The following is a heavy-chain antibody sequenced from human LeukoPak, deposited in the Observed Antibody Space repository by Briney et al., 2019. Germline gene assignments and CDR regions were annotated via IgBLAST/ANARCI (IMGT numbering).Heavy chain of an antibody. CDR2: IYYSGST. V-gene: IGHV4-39*07. CDR3: ARDVLWFGELLYYFDY. D-gene: IGHD3-10*01. CDR1: GGSISSSSYY. J-gene: IGHJ4*02. Sequence: SETLSLTRTVSGGSISSSSYYWGWIRQPPGKGLEWIGSIYYSGSTYYNPSLKSRVTISVDTSKNQFSLKLSSVTAADTAVYYCARDVLWFGELLYYFDYWGQGTLVTVSS.